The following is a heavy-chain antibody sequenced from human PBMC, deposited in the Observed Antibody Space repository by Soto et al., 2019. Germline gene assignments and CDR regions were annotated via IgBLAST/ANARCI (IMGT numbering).Heavy chain of an antibody. CDR3: ARPGIAAAGKRYYYYGMDV. J-gene: IGHJ6*02. D-gene: IGHD6-13*01. CDR2: ISSSSSTI. V-gene: IGHV3-48*02. Sequence: EVQLVESGGGLVQPGGSLRLSCAASGFTFSSYSMNWVRQAPGKGLEWVSCISSSSSTIYYADSVKGRFTISRDNAKNSLYLQMNSLRDEDTAVYYCARPGIAAAGKRYYYYGMDVWGQGTTVTVSS. CDR1: GFTFSSYS.